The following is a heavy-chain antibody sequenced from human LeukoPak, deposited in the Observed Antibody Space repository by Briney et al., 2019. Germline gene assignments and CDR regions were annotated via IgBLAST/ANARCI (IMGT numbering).Heavy chain of an antibody. Sequence: GGSLRLSCAASGFTFSKYWMHWVRQAPGKGLVWVSRINSDGSSITYADSVKGRFTISRDNAKNTLYLQMNSLRAEDTAVYYCRVWFGESRFDHWGQGTLVTVSS. CDR2: INSDGSSI. CDR1: GFTFSKYW. CDR3: RVWFGESRFDH. D-gene: IGHD3-10*01. V-gene: IGHV3-74*01. J-gene: IGHJ4*02.